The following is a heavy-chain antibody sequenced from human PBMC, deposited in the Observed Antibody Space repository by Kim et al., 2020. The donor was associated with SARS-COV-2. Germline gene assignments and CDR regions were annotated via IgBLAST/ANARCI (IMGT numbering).Heavy chain of an antibody. V-gene: IGHV4-31*03. J-gene: IGHJ4*02. D-gene: IGHD3-10*01. CDR2: IYYSGST. CDR3: AREGYYGSGRGY. Sequence: SETLSLTCTVSGGSISSGGYYWSWIRQHPGKGLEWIGYIYYSGSTYYNPSLKSRVTISVDTSKNQFSLKLSSVTAADTAVYYCAREGYYGSGRGYWGQGTLVTVSS. CDR1: GGSISSGGYY.